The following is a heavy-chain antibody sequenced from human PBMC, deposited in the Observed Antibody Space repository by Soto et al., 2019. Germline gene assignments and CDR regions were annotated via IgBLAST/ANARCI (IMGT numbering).Heavy chain of an antibody. D-gene: IGHD3-16*02. J-gene: IGHJ5*02. CDR3: ARDRFSRWPGSFWFDP. Sequence: PSETLSLTCTVSGGSISSYYWSWIRQPPGKGLEWIGYIYYSGSTNYNPSLKSRVTISVDTSKNQFSLKLSSVTAADTAVYYCARDRFSRWPGSFWFDPWGQGTLVTVSS. CDR2: IYYSGST. V-gene: IGHV4-59*01. CDR1: GGSISSYY.